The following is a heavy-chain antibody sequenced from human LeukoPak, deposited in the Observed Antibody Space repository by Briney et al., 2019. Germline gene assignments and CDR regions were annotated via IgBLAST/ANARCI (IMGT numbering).Heavy chain of an antibody. Sequence: GASVKVSCKASGGTFSSYAISWVRQAPGQGLEWMGGIIPIFGTANYAQKLQGRVTMTTDTSTSTAYMELRSLRSDDTAVYYCARDRGALPLDYWGQGTLVTVSS. D-gene: IGHD2-21*01. CDR2: IIPIFGTA. CDR1: GGTFSSYA. V-gene: IGHV1-69*05. J-gene: IGHJ4*02. CDR3: ARDRGALPLDY.